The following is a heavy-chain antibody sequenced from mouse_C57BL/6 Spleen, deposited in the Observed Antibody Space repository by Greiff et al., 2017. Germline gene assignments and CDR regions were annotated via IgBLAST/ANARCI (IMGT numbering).Heavy chain of an antibody. CDR2: ISYDGSN. CDR3: AVYYYGSSYEGFDY. D-gene: IGHD1-1*01. CDR1: GYSITSGYY. Sequence: ESGPGLVKPSQSLSLTCSVTGYSITSGYYWNWIRQFPGNKLEWMGYISYDGSNNYNPSLKNRISITRDTSKNQFFLKLNSVTTEDTATYYCAVYYYGSSYEGFDYWGQGTTLTVSS. V-gene: IGHV3-6*01. J-gene: IGHJ2*01.